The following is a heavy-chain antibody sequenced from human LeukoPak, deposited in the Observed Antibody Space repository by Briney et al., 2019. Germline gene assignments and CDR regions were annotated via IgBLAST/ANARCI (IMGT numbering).Heavy chain of an antibody. CDR2: IFYSGST. D-gene: IGHD3-16*02. Sequence: SETLSLTCSVSVGSISTHCWGWIRRPPGKGLERLGCIFYSGSTNYNPSLKSRVTMSVDPSKNQFSLKLSSVIAADTAVYYCARVRGLGVISPYFDYWGQGTLVTVSS. CDR1: VGSISTHC. J-gene: IGHJ4*02. V-gene: IGHV4-59*08. CDR3: ARVRGLGVISPYFDY.